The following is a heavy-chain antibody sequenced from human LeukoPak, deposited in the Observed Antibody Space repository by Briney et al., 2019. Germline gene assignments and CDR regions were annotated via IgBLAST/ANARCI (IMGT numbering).Heavy chain of an antibody. CDR2: IYSGGST. V-gene: IGHV3-53*01. Sequence: PGGSLRLSCAASGFTVSSKYMSWVRQAPGKGLEWVSVIYSGGSTYYADSVKGRFTISRDNSKNTLYLQMNSLRAEDTAVYYCARMYYYDSSGYSLDYWGQGTLVTVSS. D-gene: IGHD3-22*01. J-gene: IGHJ4*02. CDR3: ARMYYYDSSGYSLDY. CDR1: GFTVSSKY.